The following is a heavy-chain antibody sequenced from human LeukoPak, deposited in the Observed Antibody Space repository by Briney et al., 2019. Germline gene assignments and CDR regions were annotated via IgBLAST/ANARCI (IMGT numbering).Heavy chain of an antibody. J-gene: IGHJ4*02. CDR3: ARNPTGGLFSGKNTNDY. D-gene: IGHD1-14*01. CDR1: GGSISSYY. V-gene: IGHV4-4*07. Sequence: SETLSLTCTVSGGSISSYYWSWIRQPAGKGLEWIGRIYTSGSTYYNPSLKSRVTISVDTSKNQFSLKLSSVTAADTAVYYCARNPTGGLFSGKNTNDYWGQGTLVTVSS. CDR2: IYTSGST.